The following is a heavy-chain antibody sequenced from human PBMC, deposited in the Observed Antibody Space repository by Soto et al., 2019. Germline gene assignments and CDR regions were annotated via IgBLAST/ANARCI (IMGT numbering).Heavy chain of an antibody. Sequence: GGSLRLSCAASGFTFSTYWMHWVRQAPGTGLEWVSRIKGDGSSTSYADSVKGRFTISRDNAKNTLYLQTNSLGAEDTAVYWCARGIRNYYGVDVWGQGTTVTVSS. CDR2: IKGDGSST. CDR1: GFTFSTYW. J-gene: IGHJ6*02. CDR3: ARGIRNYYGVDV. V-gene: IGHV3-74*01.